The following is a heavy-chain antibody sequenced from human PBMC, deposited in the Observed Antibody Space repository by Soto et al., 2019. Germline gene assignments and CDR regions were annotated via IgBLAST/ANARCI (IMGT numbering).Heavy chain of an antibody. CDR1: GFTFSSYS. Sequence: GGSLRLSCAASGFTFSSYSMNWVRQAPGKGLEWVSSTSSSSSYIYYADSVKGRFTISRDNAKNSLYLQMNSLRAEDTAVYYCARDGLNEDIVVVVAANWFDPWGQGTLVTVSS. J-gene: IGHJ5*02. CDR2: TSSSSSYI. CDR3: ARDGLNEDIVVVVAANWFDP. V-gene: IGHV3-21*01. D-gene: IGHD2-15*01.